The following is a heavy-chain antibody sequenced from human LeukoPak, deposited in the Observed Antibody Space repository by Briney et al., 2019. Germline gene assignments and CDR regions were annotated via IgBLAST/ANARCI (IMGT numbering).Heavy chain of an antibody. D-gene: IGHD3-22*01. CDR3: ARDYYDSSGYFYPNAFDI. Sequence: TGGSLRLSCAASGFTFSTYSMNWVRQAPGEGLEWISYISSSSRTIYYADSVKGRFTISSDNAKYSLYLQMNSLRDEDTAVYYCARDYYDSSGYFYPNAFDIWGQGTMVTVSS. J-gene: IGHJ3*02. CDR2: ISSSSRTI. V-gene: IGHV3-48*02. CDR1: GFTFSTYS.